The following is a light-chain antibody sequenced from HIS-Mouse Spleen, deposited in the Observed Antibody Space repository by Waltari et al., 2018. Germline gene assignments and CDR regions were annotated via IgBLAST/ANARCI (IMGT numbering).Light chain of an antibody. CDR1: SSDVGSYNL. Sequence: QSALTQPASVSGSPGQSITISCTGTSSDVGSYNLVSWYQQHPGKAPKLMIYEGSKRPSGVSNPFSGSRSGNPASLTISGLQAEDEADYYCCSYAGSSTWVFGGGTKLTVL. V-gene: IGLV2-23*01. CDR3: CSYAGSSTWV. J-gene: IGLJ3*02. CDR2: EGS.